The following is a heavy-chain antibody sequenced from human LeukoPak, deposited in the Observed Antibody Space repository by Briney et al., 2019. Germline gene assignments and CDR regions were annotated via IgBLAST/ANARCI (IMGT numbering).Heavy chain of an antibody. CDR1: GGSISSSSYY. Sequence: SETLSLTCTVSGGSISSSSYYWGWIRQPPGKGLEWIGSIYYSGSTCYNPSLKSRVTISVDTSKNQFSLKLSSVTAADTAVYYCARPSYGGNYFDYWGQGTLVTVSS. CDR2: IYYSGST. J-gene: IGHJ4*02. V-gene: IGHV4-39*01. CDR3: ARPSYGGNYFDY. D-gene: IGHD5-18*01.